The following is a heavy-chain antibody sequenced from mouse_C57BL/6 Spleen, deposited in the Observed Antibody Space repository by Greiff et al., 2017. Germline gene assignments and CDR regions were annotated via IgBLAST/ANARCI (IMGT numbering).Heavy chain of an antibody. CDR2: IDPANGNT. V-gene: IGHV14-3*01. CDR1: GFNIKNTF. Sequence: VQLQQSVAELVRPGASVKLSCTASGFNIKNTFMQWVKQRPEQGLEWIGRIDPANGNTKYAPKFQGKATITADTSSNTAYLQLSSLTSEDTAIYYCASGYGDYWGQGTTLTVSS. J-gene: IGHJ2*01. CDR3: ASGYGDY. D-gene: IGHD1-1*02.